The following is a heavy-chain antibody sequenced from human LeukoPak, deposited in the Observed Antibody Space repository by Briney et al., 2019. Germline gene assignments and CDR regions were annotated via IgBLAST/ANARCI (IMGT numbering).Heavy chain of an antibody. J-gene: IGHJ4*02. CDR1: GGSISTGNYY. CDR2: IYSGGST. Sequence: ETLSLTCTVSGGSISTGNYYWGWVRQAPGKGLEWVSVIYSGGSTFYTDSVKDRFTISRDNSKNTLYLQMNSLRDEDTAVYYCGRPSRIGYSNGLVLDYWGQGTLVTVSS. V-gene: IGHV3-66*04. D-gene: IGHD4-11*01. CDR3: GRPSRIGYSNGLVLDY.